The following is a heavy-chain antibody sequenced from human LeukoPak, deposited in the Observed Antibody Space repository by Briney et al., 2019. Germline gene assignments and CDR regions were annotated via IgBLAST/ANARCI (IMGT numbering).Heavy chain of an antibody. V-gene: IGHV3-30*02. D-gene: IGHD2-2*01. CDR1: GFTFSSYG. CDR2: IRYDGSNK. J-gene: IGHJ4*02. Sequence: GGSLRLSCAASGFTFSSYGMHWVRQAPGRGLEWVAFIRYDGSNKYYADSVKGRFTISRDNSKNTLYLQMNSLTAEDTAVYYCEKDMGKLSRFHLYYWGQGTLVTVSS. CDR3: EKDMGKLSRFHLYY.